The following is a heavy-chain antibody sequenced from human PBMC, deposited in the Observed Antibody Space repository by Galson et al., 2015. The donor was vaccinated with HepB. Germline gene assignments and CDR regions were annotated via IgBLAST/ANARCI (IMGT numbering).Heavy chain of an antibody. CDR2: ISAYNGNT. CDR3: ARRRGRIAVAGTYVDY. V-gene: IGHV1-18*04. D-gene: IGHD6-13*01. J-gene: IGHJ4*02. CDR1: GYTFTSYG. Sequence: SVKVSCKASGYTFTSYGISWVRQAPGQGLEWMGWISAYNGNTNYAQNLQGRVTMTTDTSTSTAYMELRSLRSDDTAVYYCARRRGRIAVAGTYVDYWGQGTLVTVSS.